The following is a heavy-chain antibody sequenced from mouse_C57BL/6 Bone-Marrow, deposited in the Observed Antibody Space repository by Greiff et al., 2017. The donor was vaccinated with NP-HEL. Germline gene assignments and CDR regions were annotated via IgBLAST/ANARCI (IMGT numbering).Heavy chain of an antibody. Sequence: QVQLQQPGAELVKPGASVKLSCKASGYTFTSYWMHWVKQRPGQGLEWLGMIHPNSGSTNYNEKFKSKATLTVDKSSSTAYMQLSSLTSEDSAVYYCARVITTVVDAYAMDYWGQGTSVTVSS. J-gene: IGHJ4*01. V-gene: IGHV1-64*01. CDR1: GYTFTSYW. CDR3: ARVITTVVDAYAMDY. D-gene: IGHD1-1*01. CDR2: IHPNSGST.